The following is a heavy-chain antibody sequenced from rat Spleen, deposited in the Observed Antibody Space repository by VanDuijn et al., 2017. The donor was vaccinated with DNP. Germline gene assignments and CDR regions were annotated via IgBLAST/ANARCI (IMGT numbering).Heavy chain of an antibody. CDR3: VRWPGFPPPCNMDA. CDR2: INYSGST. J-gene: IGHJ2*01. D-gene: IGHD1-4*01. CDR1: GYSITSDY. V-gene: IGHV3-1*01. Sequence: EVQLQESGPGLVKPSQSLSLTCSVTGYSITSDYWGWIRKFPGNKMEWIGHINYSGSTNYHPSLRSRISITRDTSKNRFFLQLNSVTNEDTVKYYCVRWPGFPPPCNMDAWGTGVMVTVSS.